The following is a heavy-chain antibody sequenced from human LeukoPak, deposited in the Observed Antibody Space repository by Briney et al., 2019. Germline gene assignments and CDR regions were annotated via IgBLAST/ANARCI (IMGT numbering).Heavy chain of an antibody. Sequence: GGSLRLSCAASGFTFSSYAMSWVRQAPGKGLEWVSAISGSGGSTHYADSVKGRFTISRDNSKNTLCLQMNSLRAEDTAVYYCAKARRYCSGGSCLYYFDYWGQGTLVTVSS. CDR2: ISGSGGST. V-gene: IGHV3-23*01. D-gene: IGHD2-15*01. J-gene: IGHJ4*02. CDR3: AKARRYCSGGSCLYYFDY. CDR1: GFTFSSYA.